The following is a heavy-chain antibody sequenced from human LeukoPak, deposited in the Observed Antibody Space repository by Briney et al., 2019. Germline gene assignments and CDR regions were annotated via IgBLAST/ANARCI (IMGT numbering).Heavy chain of an antibody. Sequence: ASVKVSRKASGYTFTGYYMHWVRQAPGQGLDWMGWINPNSGDTKYAQKFQGRVTMTRDTSISTAYMELSRLRSDDTAVYYCATQRGSYLWGTDFDYWGQGTLVTVSS. D-gene: IGHD3-16*01. V-gene: IGHV1-2*02. J-gene: IGHJ4*02. CDR1: GYTFTGYY. CDR2: INPNSGDT. CDR3: ATQRGSYLWGTDFDY.